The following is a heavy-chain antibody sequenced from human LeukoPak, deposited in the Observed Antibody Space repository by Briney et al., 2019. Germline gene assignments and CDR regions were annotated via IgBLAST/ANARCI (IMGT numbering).Heavy chain of an antibody. CDR3: ARSSCSGGSCYLVDAFDI. V-gene: IGHV1-2*02. J-gene: IGHJ3*02. CDR2: INPNSGGT. Sequence: GASVKVSCKASGYTFTGYYMHWVRQAPGQGLEWMGWINPNSGGTNYAQKFQGRVTMTRDTSISTAYMELSRLRTDDTAVYYCARSSCSGGSCYLVDAFDIWGQGTMVTVSS. D-gene: IGHD2-15*01. CDR1: GYTFTGYY.